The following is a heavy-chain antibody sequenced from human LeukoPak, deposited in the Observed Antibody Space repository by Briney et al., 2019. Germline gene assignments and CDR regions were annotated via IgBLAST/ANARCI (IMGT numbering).Heavy chain of an antibody. CDR2: IAYDGSNK. V-gene: IGHV3-30*18. D-gene: IGHD6-13*01. CDR1: GFIFSDYW. Sequence: PGGSLRLSCAASGFIFSDYWMSWVRQTSGKGLEWVAVIAYDGSNKYYADSVKGRFTISRDNPKKTLYLQMNSLRAEDTAVYYCAKDRAAAGTTSSYYYYYGMDVWGQGTTVTVSS. CDR3: AKDRAAAGTTSSYYYYYGMDV. J-gene: IGHJ6*02.